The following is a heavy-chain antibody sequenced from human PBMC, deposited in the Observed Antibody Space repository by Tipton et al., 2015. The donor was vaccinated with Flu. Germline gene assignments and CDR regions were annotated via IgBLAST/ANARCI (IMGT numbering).Heavy chain of an antibody. J-gene: IGHJ5*02. Sequence: SLRLSCAASGFTVSSNYMSWVRQAPGKGLERVSVLYSGGSTYYADSVKGRFTISRDNSKNTLYLQMNSLRAEDTAVYYCARVGYSSGRYRAWGQGTLVTVSS. CDR1: GFTVSSNY. V-gene: IGHV3-66*01. CDR2: LYSGGST. CDR3: ARVGYSSGRYRA. D-gene: IGHD6-19*01.